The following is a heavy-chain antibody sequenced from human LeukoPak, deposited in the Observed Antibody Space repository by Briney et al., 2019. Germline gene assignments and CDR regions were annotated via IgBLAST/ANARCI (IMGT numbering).Heavy chain of an antibody. CDR3: ASLRSYGPFDY. CDR2: IYYSGSP. J-gene: IGHJ4*02. D-gene: IGHD5-18*01. CDR1: GGSISTYY. V-gene: IGHV4-59*01. Sequence: SETLSLTCTVSGGSISTYYLSWVRQPPGKGLEWIGDIYYSGSPNYNPSLKCRVTISIDTSKNQFSLKLTSVTAADTAVYYCASLRSYGPFDYWGQGTLVTVSS.